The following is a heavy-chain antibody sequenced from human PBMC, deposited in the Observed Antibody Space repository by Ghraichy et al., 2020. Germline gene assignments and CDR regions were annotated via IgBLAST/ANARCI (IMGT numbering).Heavy chain of an antibody. V-gene: IGHV6-1*01. CDR2: TYYRSKWYN. Sequence: SQTLSLTCVISGDSVSSNSAAWNWIRQSPSRGLEWLGRTYYRSKWYNDYAVSVKSRITINPDTSRNQFSLQLNSVTPEDTAVYYCARGRITTVRGVILYYYGRDVWGQGTTVTVSS. D-gene: IGHD3-10*01. J-gene: IGHJ6*02. CDR3: ARGRITTVRGVILYYYGRDV. CDR1: GDSVSSNSAA.